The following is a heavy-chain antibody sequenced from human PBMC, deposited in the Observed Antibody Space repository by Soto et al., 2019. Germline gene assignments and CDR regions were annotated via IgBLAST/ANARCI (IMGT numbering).Heavy chain of an antibody. Sequence: PSETLSLTCSVSGGSINNYYWSWIRQPPGKGLEWIGYIYHSGSTYYNPSLKSRVTISVDRSKNQFSLKLSSVTAADTAVYYCARGPPFGRWGRGTLVTVSS. CDR2: IYHSGST. V-gene: IGHV4-59*12. CDR1: GGSINNYY. CDR3: ARGPPFGR. J-gene: IGHJ4*02. D-gene: IGHD3-3*01.